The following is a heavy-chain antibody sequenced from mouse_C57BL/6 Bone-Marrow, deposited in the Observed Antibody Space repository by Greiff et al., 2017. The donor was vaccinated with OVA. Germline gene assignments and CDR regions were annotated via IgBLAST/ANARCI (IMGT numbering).Heavy chain of an antibody. J-gene: IGHJ3*01. CDR3: ARQGDYYGSSPFAY. CDR2: ISSGGSYT. D-gene: IGHD1-1*01. V-gene: IGHV5-6*01. Sequence: EVMLVESGGDLVKPGGSLKLSCAASGFTFSSYGMSWVRQTPDKRLEWVATISSGGSYTYYPDSVKGRFTISRDNAKNTLYLQMSSLKSEDTAMYYCARQGDYYGSSPFAYWGQGTLVTGSA. CDR1: GFTFSSYG.